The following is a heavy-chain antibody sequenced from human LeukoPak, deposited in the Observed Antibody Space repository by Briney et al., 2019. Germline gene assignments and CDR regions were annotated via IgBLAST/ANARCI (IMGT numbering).Heavy chain of an antibody. Sequence: ASVKVSCKASGYTFTGYYIHWVRQAPGQGLEWMGWINPNTGGTNYAQNFQGRVTMTRDTSISTAYMELSRLRSDDTAVYYCARDSGYYYGSGSSDYWGQGTLVTVSS. V-gene: IGHV1-2*02. J-gene: IGHJ4*02. CDR3: ARDSGYYYGSGSSDY. D-gene: IGHD3-10*01. CDR1: GYTFTGYY. CDR2: INPNTGGT.